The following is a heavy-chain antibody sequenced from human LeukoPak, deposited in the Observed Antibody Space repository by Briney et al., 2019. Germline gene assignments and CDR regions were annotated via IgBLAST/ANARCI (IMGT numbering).Heavy chain of an antibody. CDR1: GFTFSSYA. CDR2: IRYDGSNK. J-gene: IGHJ6*03. CDR3: AKGRGWEASYYYYYTDV. Sequence: GGSLRLSCAASGFTFSSYAMSWVRQAPGKGLEWVAFIRYDGSNKYYTDSVKGRFTISRDNSKNTLYLQMNSLRAEDTAVYYCAKGRGWEASYYYYYTDVWGKGTTVTISS. V-gene: IGHV3-30*02. D-gene: IGHD1-26*01.